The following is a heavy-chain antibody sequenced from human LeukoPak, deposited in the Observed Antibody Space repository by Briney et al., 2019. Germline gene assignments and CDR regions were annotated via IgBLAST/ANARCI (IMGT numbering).Heavy chain of an antibody. J-gene: IGHJ4*02. CDR1: GYTFTNYG. D-gene: IGHD6-6*01. V-gene: IGHV1-18*01. CDR3: ARARVIDSSSSGYFDY. Sequence: ASVKVSCKASGYTFTNYGISWVRQAPGQGLEWMGWISAYNGHTNYAQRLQGRVTMTTDTSTSTAYMELRSLRSDDTAVYYCARARVIDSSSSGYFDYWGQGTLVTVSS. CDR2: ISAYNGHT.